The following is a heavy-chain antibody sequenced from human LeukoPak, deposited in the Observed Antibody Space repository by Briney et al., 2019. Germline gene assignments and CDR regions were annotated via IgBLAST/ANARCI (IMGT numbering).Heavy chain of an antibody. Sequence: PSETLSLTCTVSGGSISSHYWGWIRQPPGKGLEWIGYIYYSGSTNYNPSLKSRVTISVDTSKNQFSLKLSSVTAADTAVYYCARGATNFDYWGQGTLVTVSS. V-gene: IGHV4-59*11. CDR3: ARGATNFDY. CDR1: GGSISSHY. CDR2: IYYSGST. J-gene: IGHJ4*02. D-gene: IGHD1-26*01.